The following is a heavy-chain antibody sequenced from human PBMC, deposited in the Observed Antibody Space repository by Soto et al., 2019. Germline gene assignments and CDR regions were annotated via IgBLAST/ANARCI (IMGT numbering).Heavy chain of an antibody. CDR1: GFIFSSYA. Sequence: GGSLRLSCAASGFIFSSYAMSWVRQAPGKGLEWVLAFSGTTTSTYYAASVKGRFTISRDNSKNTLYLQMNSLKAEDTAVYYCAKGQKWELPFDYWGQGALVTVSS. CDR3: AKGQKWELPFDY. D-gene: IGHD1-26*01. CDR2: FSGTTTST. V-gene: IGHV3-23*01. J-gene: IGHJ4*02.